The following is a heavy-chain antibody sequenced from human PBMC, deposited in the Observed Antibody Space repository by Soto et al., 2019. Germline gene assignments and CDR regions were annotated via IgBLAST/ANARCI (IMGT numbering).Heavy chain of an antibody. CDR3: ASHQTWNYYFFDY. CDR2: ISTYNGIT. J-gene: IGHJ4*02. Sequence: ASVKVSCKTSGYTFTSHGVSWVRQAPGQRLEWMGWISTYNGITNYAQKFQGRVTMTTDTSTSTAYMEVRSLTSDDTAVYYCASHQTWNYYFFDYWGQGTLVTV. CDR1: GYTFTSHG. D-gene: IGHD1-7*01. V-gene: IGHV1-18*01.